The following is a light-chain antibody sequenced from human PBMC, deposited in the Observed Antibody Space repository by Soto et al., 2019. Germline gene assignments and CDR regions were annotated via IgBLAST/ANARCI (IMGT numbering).Light chain of an antibody. CDR3: QHYNNWPPWT. CDR1: QSLNSN. Sequence: ETVMTQSPATLSVSPGERATLSCRASQSLNSNLAWYQQKPGQAPRLLIFGASTRATGIPARFSGSGSGTDFSLTISSLQSEDVAFYYCQHYNNWPPWTFGQGTKVDIK. V-gene: IGKV3-15*01. J-gene: IGKJ1*01. CDR2: GAS.